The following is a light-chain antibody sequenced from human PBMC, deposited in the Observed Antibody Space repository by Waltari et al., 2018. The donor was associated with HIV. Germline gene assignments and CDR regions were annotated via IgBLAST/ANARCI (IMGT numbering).Light chain of an antibody. Sequence: QSALTQPASVSGSPGQSITIPCTGTSSDVGGYNSVSWDQQHPGKAPKLMIYEVSNRPSGFSYRFSGSKSGNTASLTISGLQAEDETDYYCSSYTSSGAYVFGTGTTVTVL. CDR3: SSYTSSGAYV. CDR2: EVS. J-gene: IGLJ1*01. V-gene: IGLV2-14*01. CDR1: SSDVGGYNS.